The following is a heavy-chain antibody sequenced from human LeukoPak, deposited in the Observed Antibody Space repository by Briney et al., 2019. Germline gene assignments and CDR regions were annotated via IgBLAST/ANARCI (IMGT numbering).Heavy chain of an antibody. V-gene: IGHV4-34*01. CDR3: ARGRGSYFRRPFDY. J-gene: IGHJ4*02. D-gene: IGHD1-26*01. CDR2: INHSGST. CDR1: GGSFSGYY. Sequence: PSETLSLTCAVYGGSFSGYYWSWIRQPPGKGLEWLGEINHSGSTNYNPSLKSRVTISVDTSKNQFSLKLSSVTAADTAVYYCARGRGSYFRRPFDYWGQGTLVTVSS.